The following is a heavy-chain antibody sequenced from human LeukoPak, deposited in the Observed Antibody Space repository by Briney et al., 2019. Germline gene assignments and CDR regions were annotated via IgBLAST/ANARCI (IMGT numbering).Heavy chain of an antibody. V-gene: IGHV1-69*06. J-gene: IGHJ4*02. CDR3: ARAVQVTTGGLFDY. CDR1: GGTFSDYA. Sequence: ASVKVSCKASGGTFSDYAISWVRQAPGQGLEWMGGIIPIFDTPNFAQKFQGRVTITADKSTSTAYMELSRLRSEDTAVYYCARAVQVTTGGLFDYWGQGTLVTVSS. D-gene: IGHD4-17*01. CDR2: IIPIFDTP.